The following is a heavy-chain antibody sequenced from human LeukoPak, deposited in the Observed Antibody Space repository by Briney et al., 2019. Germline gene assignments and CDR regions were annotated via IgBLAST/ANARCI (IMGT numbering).Heavy chain of an antibody. J-gene: IGHJ4*02. CDR2: IKPHNGGT. D-gene: IGHD3-10*01. Sequence: ASVRVSCKPSGYTFTDYYIHWVRQAPGQGLEWMGWIKPHNGGTNYAQKFQGRVTMTRDTSISTAYMELSRLTSDDTAVFYCARSLKGSGNGNDYWGQGTLVTVSS. CDR1: GYTFTDYY. CDR3: ARSLKGSGNGNDY. V-gene: IGHV1-2*02.